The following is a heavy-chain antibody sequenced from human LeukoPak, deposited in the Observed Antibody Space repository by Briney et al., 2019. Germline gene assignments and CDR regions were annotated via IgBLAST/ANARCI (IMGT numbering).Heavy chain of an antibody. CDR2: INSDRSST. CDR3: VRGSHDFDY. Sequence: GGSLRLFRAASGLPFSNYLMHWVRQAPGTGLVWVTRINSDRSSTNYADSGTGRLTICRDKANNRRYLQMNRRRAEDTAVFYCVRGSHDFDYWGQGSLVTVSA. V-gene: IGHV3-74*01. D-gene: IGHD3-10*01. CDR1: GLPFSNYL. J-gene: IGHJ4*02.